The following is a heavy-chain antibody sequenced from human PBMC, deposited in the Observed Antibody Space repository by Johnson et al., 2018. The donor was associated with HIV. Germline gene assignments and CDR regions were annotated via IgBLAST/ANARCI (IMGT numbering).Heavy chain of an antibody. CDR3: TTEVTMVQGLI. Sequence: VQLVESGGGLVKPGGSLRLSCAASGFTLSNAWMSWVRQAPGKGLEWVGRIKSKTDGGTPDYAAPVKGSFTISRDDSKNTLYLQMNSLKTEDTAVYYCTTEVTMVQGLIWGQGTMVTVSS. CDR2: IKSKTDGGTP. CDR1: GFTLSNAW. V-gene: IGHV3-15*01. J-gene: IGHJ3*02. D-gene: IGHD3-10*01.